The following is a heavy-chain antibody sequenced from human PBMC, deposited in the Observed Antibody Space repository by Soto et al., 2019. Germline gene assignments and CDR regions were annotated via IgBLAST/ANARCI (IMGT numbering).Heavy chain of an antibody. CDR2: INSDGSST. J-gene: IGHJ3*02. D-gene: IGHD3-3*01. Sequence: GGSLRLSCAASGFTFSSYWMHWVRQAPGKGLVWVSRINSDGSSTSYADSVKGRFTISRDNAKNTLYLQMNSLRAEDTAVYYRARGYYDFWSGYFDAFDIWGQGTMVTVSS. CDR3: ARGYYDFWSGYFDAFDI. V-gene: IGHV3-74*01. CDR1: GFTFSSYW.